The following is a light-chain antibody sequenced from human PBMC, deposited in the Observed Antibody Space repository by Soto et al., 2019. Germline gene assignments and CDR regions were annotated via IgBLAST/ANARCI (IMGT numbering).Light chain of an antibody. CDR2: GAS. V-gene: IGKV3-20*01. CDR3: QLYGSSPLFT. J-gene: IGKJ3*01. Sequence: EIVLTQSPGTLSVSPGEGVTLSCRATESVDSSYLAWYQHKTGQAPRLLIYGASSRPTDIPDRFTGSGSGTEFTITISRLEPEDFAVYYCQLYGSSPLFTFGPGTTV. CDR1: ESVDSSY.